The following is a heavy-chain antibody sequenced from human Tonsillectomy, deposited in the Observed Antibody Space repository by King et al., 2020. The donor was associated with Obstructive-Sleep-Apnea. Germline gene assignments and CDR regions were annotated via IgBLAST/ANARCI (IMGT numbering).Heavy chain of an antibody. V-gene: IGHV3-9*01. CDR1: GFTFDDYA. J-gene: IGHJ4*02. D-gene: IGHD1-26*01. CDR3: AKDFVLGSYRGGGFDY. Sequence: VQLVESGGGLVQPGRSLRLSCAASGFTFDDYAMPWVRQAPGKGLEWVSGISWNSGSIGYGDSVKGRFTISRDNAKNSLYLQMNSLRAEDTALYYCAKDFVLGSYRGGGFDYWGQGTLVTVSS. CDR2: ISWNSGSI.